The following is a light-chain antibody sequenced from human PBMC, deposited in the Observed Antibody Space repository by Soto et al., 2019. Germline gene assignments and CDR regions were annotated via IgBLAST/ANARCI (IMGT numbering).Light chain of an antibody. CDR2: AVT. J-gene: IGLJ2*01. CDR3: SSYTTSATLV. CDR1: SSDVGSYNS. Sequence: QSVLTQPASVSGSPGQSIAISCTGTSSDVGSYNSVSWYQQFPGKAPQLILYAVTNRPSGVSNRFSGSKSGNTASLTISGLQAEDEADYFCSSYTTSATLVFGVGTKLTVL. V-gene: IGLV2-14*01.